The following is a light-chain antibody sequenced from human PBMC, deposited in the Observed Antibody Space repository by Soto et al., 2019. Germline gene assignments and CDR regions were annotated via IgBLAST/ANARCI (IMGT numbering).Light chain of an antibody. J-gene: IGLJ1*01. CDR1: SSDVGGYNY. V-gene: IGLV2-14*01. Sequence: QSALTQPASVSAYPGQSITISCTGTSSDVGGYNYVSWYQQHPGKAPKLMIYDVSNRPSGVSDRFSGSKSGNTASLTISGLQAEDEADYYCNSYTSSSTHVFGTGTKLTVL. CDR2: DVS. CDR3: NSYTSSSTHV.